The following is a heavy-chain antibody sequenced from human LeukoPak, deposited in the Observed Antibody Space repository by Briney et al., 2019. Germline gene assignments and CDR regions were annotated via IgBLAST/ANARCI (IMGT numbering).Heavy chain of an antibody. CDR2: VSSGGSTT. D-gene: IGHD2-2*01. J-gene: IGHJ4*02. CDR3: ATDIYGPAY. Sequence: GGSLRLSCAASGFTFRNYWMNWVRQAPGKGLLWVSRVSSGGSTTTYADSVKCRFTISRDNAENTLYLQMTSLRVEDTAVYYCATDIYGPAYWGQGTLVTVSS. CDR1: GFTFRNYW. V-gene: IGHV3-74*01.